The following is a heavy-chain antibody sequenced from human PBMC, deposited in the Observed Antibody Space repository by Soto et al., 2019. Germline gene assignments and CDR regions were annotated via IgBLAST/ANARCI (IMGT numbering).Heavy chain of an antibody. Sequence: GGSLRLSCAASGFTFSSYSMNWVRQAPGKGLEWVSSISSSGSCIYYADSVKGRFTISRDNSKNTLYLQMNSLRAEDTAVYYCAKPPDYDILTGYPHDYWGQGTLVTVSS. CDR3: AKPPDYDILTGYPHDY. D-gene: IGHD3-9*01. CDR1: GFTFSSYS. V-gene: IGHV3-21*04. J-gene: IGHJ4*02. CDR2: ISSSGSCI.